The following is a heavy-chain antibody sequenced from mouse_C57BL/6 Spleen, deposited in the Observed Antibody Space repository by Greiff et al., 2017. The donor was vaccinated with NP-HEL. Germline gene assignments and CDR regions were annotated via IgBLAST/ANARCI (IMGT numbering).Heavy chain of an antibody. CDR2: INPNNGGT. Sequence: VQLHQSGPELVKPGASVKMSCKASGYTFTDYYMNWVKQRPGKGLEWIGEINPNNGGTNYNQKFKGKATLTVDKSSSTAYMELRSLTSEDSAVLCCARGGAYYYYAFAYWGQGTLVTVSA. J-gene: IGHJ3*01. V-gene: IGHV1-26*01. CDR3: ARGGAYYYYAFAY. CDR1: GYTFTDYY. D-gene: IGHD2-4*01.